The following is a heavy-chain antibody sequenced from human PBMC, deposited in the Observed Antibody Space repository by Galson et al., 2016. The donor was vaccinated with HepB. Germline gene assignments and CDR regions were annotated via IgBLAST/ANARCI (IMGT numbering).Heavy chain of an antibody. CDR1: GGSISSGGYY. J-gene: IGHJ4*02. V-gene: IGHV4-31*03. CDR2: MYYGGST. Sequence: TLSLTCTVSGGSISSGGYYWSWIRQPPGKGLERIGYMYYGGSTYYHPSLKSRVTISVDTSKSQFSLKLISVTAADTAVYFCARWLLSIGAQIWGQGTLVTVSS. D-gene: IGHD2-2*01. CDR3: ARWLLSIGAQI.